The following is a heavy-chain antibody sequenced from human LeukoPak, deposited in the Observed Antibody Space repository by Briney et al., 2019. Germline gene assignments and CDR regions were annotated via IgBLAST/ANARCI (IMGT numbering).Heavy chain of an antibody. Sequence: SETLSLICTVSGGSISGTSYYWGWIRQPPGKGLEWIGYIYYSGSTYYNPSLKSRVTISVDTSKNQFSLKLSSVTAADTAVYYCARAVDIAVFDYWGQGTLVTVSS. CDR2: IYYSGST. V-gene: IGHV4-30-4*08. CDR3: ARAVDIAVFDY. D-gene: IGHD5-12*01. J-gene: IGHJ4*02. CDR1: GGSISGTSYY.